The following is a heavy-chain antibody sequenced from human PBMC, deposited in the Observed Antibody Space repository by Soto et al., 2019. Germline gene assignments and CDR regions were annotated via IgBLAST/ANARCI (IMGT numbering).Heavy chain of an antibody. Sequence: QVQLVQSGAEVKKPGSSVKVSCKASGGTFSSYTISWVRQAPGQGLEWMGRIIPILGIANYAQKFQGRVTITADKSTSTAYMELSRLRPEDTAVYYRARGLGAVANLDYWGQGTLVTLSS. CDR3: ARGLGAVANLDY. CDR2: IIPILGIA. D-gene: IGHD6-19*01. J-gene: IGHJ4*02. CDR1: GGTFSSYT. V-gene: IGHV1-69*02.